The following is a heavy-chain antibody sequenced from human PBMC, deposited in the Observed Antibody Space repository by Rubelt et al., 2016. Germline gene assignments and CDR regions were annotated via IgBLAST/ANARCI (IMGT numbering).Heavy chain of an antibody. Sequence: DYAAPVKGRFTISRDDSKNTLYLQMNSLKTEDTAVYYCARDLSARMAANDAFDIWGQGTMVTVSS. D-gene: IGHD5-24*01. V-gene: IGHV3-15*01. CDR3: ARDLSARMAANDAFDI. J-gene: IGHJ3*02.